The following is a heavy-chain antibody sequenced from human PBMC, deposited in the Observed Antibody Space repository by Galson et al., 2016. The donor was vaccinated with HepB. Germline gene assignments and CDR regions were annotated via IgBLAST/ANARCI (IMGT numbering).Heavy chain of an antibody. Sequence: LSLTCTVSGGSISSGDYYWSWIRQPPGRGLEWIGYIYYRGSTYYNPSLKSRVIISVDTSKNQFSLKLSSVTAADTAVFYCAGGSPTWGYGSGSYSPYFDYWGQGTLVTVSS. CDR2: IYYRGST. CDR3: AGGSPTWGYGSGSYSPYFDY. V-gene: IGHV4-30-4*01. J-gene: IGHJ4*02. D-gene: IGHD3-10*01. CDR1: GGSISSGDYY.